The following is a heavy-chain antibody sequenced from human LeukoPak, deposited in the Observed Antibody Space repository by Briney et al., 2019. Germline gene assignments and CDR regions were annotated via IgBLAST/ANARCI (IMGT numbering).Heavy chain of an antibody. Sequence: NPSETLSLTCTVSGGSISSSSYYWGWLRQPPGKGLEWIGSIYYSGSTYYNPSLKSRVTISVDTTKNQFSLKLSSVTAADTAVYYCARRNDFWRNGMDVWGQGTTVTVSS. CDR1: GGSISSSSYY. CDR3: ARRNDFWRNGMDV. CDR2: IYYSGST. V-gene: IGHV4-39*01. D-gene: IGHD3-3*01. J-gene: IGHJ6*02.